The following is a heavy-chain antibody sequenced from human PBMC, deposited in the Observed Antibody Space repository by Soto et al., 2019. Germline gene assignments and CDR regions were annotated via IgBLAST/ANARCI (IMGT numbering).Heavy chain of an antibody. J-gene: IGHJ6*02. Sequence: ASVKVSCKASGYTFTSYDINWVRQATGQGLEWMGWMNPNSGNTGYAQKFRGRVTMTRNTSISTAYMELSSLRSEDTAVYYCARCPKLVSHYYYYYGMDVWGQGTTVTSP. CDR2: MNPNSGNT. V-gene: IGHV1-8*01. CDR1: GYTFTSYD. D-gene: IGHD6-6*01. CDR3: ARCPKLVSHYYYYYGMDV.